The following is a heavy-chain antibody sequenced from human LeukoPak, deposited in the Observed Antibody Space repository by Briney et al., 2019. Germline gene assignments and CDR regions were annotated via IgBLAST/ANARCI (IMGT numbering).Heavy chain of an antibody. Sequence: SETLSLTCTVSGGSISTYYWSWIRQPPGKGLEWIGSIYYSGSTNYNPSLRSRVTISVDTSKKQFSLKLTSVTAADTAVYYCARRGRGIAAAGFDYWGQGTLVTVSS. CDR2: IYYSGST. V-gene: IGHV4-59*01. CDR3: ARRGRGIAAAGFDY. D-gene: IGHD6-13*01. J-gene: IGHJ4*02. CDR1: GGSISTYY.